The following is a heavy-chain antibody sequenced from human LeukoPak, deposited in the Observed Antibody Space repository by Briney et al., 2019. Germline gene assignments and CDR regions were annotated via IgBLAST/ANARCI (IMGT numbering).Heavy chain of an antibody. J-gene: IGHJ5*02. CDR3: ARDLGAARLFYT. V-gene: IGHV4-30-2*01. D-gene: IGHD6-6*01. Sequence: SQTLSLTCTVSGGSISSGGYYWSWIRQPPGKGLEWIGYIYHSGSTYYNPSLKSRVTISVDRSKNQFSLKLSSVTAADTAVYYCARDLGAARLFYTWGQGTLVTVSS. CDR2: IYHSGST. CDR1: GGSISSGGYY.